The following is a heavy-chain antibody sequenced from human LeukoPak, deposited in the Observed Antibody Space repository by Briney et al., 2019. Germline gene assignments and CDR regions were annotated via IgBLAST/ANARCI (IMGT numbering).Heavy chain of an antibody. CDR1: GGSISSGGYY. J-gene: IGHJ4*02. V-gene: IGHV4-31*03. CDR2: IYYSGST. Sequence: SQTLSLTCTVSGGSISSGGYYWSWIRQHPGKGLEWIGYIYYSGSTYYNPSLKSRVTISVDTSKNQFSLKLSSVTAADTAVYYCARTYYDILTQFDYWGQGTLVTVSS. D-gene: IGHD3-9*01. CDR3: ARTYYDILTQFDY.